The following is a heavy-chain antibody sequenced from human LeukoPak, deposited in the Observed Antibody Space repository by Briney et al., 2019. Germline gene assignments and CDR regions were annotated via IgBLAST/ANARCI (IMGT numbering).Heavy chain of an antibody. CDR1: GYTFTGYY. CDR3: ARVGGYYLRAFDI. V-gene: IGHV1-2*02. J-gene: IGHJ3*02. CDR2: ISPNSGGT. D-gene: IGHD3-3*01. Sequence: ASVKVSCKASGYTFTGYYMHWVRQAPGQGLEWMGWISPNSGGTNYAQKFQGRVTMTRDTSISTAYMELSRLRSDDTAVYYCARVGGYYLRAFDIWGQGTMVTVSS.